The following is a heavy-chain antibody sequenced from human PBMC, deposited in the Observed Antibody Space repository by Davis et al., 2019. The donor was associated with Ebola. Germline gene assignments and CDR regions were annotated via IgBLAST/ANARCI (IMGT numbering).Heavy chain of an antibody. Sequence: GESLKISCTASGFNFTFYTMTWVRQAPGKGLEWVSSTTTSGSLRYADSVRGRFTISRDNTKNSLSLQMNSLRLDDTAVYYCARENVLAVAIRAFDLWGQGTMVTVSS. CDR3: ARENVLAVAIRAFDL. D-gene: IGHD5/OR15-5a*01. V-gene: IGHV3-21*01. CDR2: TTTSGSLR. J-gene: IGHJ3*01. CDR1: GFNFTFYT.